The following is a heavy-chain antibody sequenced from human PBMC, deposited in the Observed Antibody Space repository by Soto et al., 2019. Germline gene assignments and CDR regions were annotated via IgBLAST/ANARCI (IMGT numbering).Heavy chain of an antibody. CDR1: GGAVSSGTYY. Sequence: SETMSLTCTVSGGAVSSGTYYWSWIRQPPGKGLEWIGHIYFTGSTNYNPSLKSRVTMSLDTSRNQFSLKLSSVTAADTAVYYCTRGPPRVQWFDPWGLGTLVTVSS. CDR2: IYFTGST. J-gene: IGHJ5*02. V-gene: IGHV4-61*01. CDR3: TRGPPRVQWFDP.